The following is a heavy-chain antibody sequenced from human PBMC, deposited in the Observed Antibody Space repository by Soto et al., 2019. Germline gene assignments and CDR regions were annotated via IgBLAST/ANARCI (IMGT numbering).Heavy chain of an antibody. CDR3: AREHVRPRTGAMDV. CDR2: INPYRGAT. V-gene: IGHV1-2*02. Sequence: ASVKVSCKASGYSFTDYYMHWVRQAPGQGLEWMGWINPYRGATNYAQKFQGRVTMTRDTSISTAYMELSRLRSDDTAVYWCAREHVRPRTGAMDVWGKGTTVTVS. D-gene: IGHD1-1*01. J-gene: IGHJ6*04. CDR1: GYSFTDYY.